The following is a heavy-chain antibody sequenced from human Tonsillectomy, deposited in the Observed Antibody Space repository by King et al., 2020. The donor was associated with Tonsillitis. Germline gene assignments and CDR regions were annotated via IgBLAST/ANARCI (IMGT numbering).Heavy chain of an antibody. D-gene: IGHD3/OR15-3a*01. CDR3: AKITDFDFRVDP. J-gene: IGHJ5*02. CDR2: MSGSGDST. V-gene: IGHV3-23*04. Sequence: VQLVESGGGLVQPGGSLRLSCAASGFTFSNYAMTWVRQAPGKGLEWVSTMSGSGDSTYYADSVKGRFTISRDNSKSTLYLQLNGLRAEETAVYYCAKITDFDFRVDPWGQGTLVTVSA. CDR1: GFTFSNYA.